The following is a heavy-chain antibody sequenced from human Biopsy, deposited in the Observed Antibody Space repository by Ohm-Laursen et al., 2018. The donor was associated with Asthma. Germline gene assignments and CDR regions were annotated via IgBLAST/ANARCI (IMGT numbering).Heavy chain of an antibody. CDR1: GFTSRSYA. CDR2: GGSYYDGGLK. J-gene: IGHJ4*02. CDR3: ARDVMEWYLPAFDF. V-gene: IGHV3-30-3*01. D-gene: IGHD3-3*01. Sequence: SLRLSCTASGFTSRSYAMHWVRQAPGKGLEWVAVGGSYYDGGLKYYADSVNGRFTVSRDDSKNTLYLQMNSLRPDDTAVYYCARDVMEWYLPAFDFWGQGTLVTVFS.